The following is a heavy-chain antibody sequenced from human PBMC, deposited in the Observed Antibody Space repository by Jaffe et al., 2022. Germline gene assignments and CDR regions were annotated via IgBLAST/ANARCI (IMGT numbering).Heavy chain of an antibody. CDR2: IRYDGSNK. CDR1: GFTFSSYG. J-gene: IGHJ6*03. Sequence: QVQLVESGGGVVQPGGSLRLSCAASGFTFSSYGMHWVRQAPGKGLEWVAFIRYDGSNKYYADSVKGRFTISRDNSKNTLYLQMNSLRAEDTAVYYCAKGSSRYYYYMDVWGKGTTVTVSS. CDR3: AKGSSRYYYYMDV. V-gene: IGHV3-30*02. D-gene: IGHD2-2*01.